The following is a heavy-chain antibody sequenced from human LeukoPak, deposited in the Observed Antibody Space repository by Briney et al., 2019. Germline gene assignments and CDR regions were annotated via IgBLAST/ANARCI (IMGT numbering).Heavy chain of an antibody. CDR3: ATGFVVVPAASDAFDI. J-gene: IGHJ3*02. Sequence: PSETLSLTCTVSGGSISSYYWSWIRQPPGKGLEWIGYIYYSGSTNYNPSLKSRVTISVDTSKNQFSLKLSSVTAADTAVYYCATGFVVVPAASDAFDIWGQGTMVTVSS. CDR2: IYYSGST. V-gene: IGHV4-59*08. CDR1: GGSISSYY. D-gene: IGHD2-2*01.